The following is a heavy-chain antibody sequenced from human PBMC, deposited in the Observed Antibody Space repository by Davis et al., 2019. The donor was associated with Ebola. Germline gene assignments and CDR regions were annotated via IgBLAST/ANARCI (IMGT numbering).Heavy chain of an antibody. J-gene: IGHJ4*02. V-gene: IGHV4-34*01. CDR3: ARSATVTTAAFEY. CDR1: GGSFSGFY. CDR2: INHSGIT. Sequence: PSETLSLTCTVHGGSFSGFYWSWIRQPPGKGLEWIGEINHSGITNYNPSLKSRVTISLDTSKNQFSLRVNSVTAADTAVYYCARSATVTTAAFEYWGRGTLVTVSS. D-gene: IGHD4-17*01.